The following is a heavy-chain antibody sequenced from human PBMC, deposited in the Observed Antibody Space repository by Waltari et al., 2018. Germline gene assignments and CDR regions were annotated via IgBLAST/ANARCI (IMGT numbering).Heavy chain of an antibody. CDR2: ISNDGRNK. Sequence: QVQLVQSGGCVVQPGRSLRLSCVASGFTFSSYGMSWVRQAPGKGLEWVGVISNDGRNKYYADSVKGRLTISRDNSKNTLYLQINSLRPEDTAVYYCATEYGDYVSYWGQGTLVTVSS. CDR1: GFTFSSYG. CDR3: ATEYGDYVSY. J-gene: IGHJ4*02. V-gene: IGHV3-30*03. D-gene: IGHD4-17*01.